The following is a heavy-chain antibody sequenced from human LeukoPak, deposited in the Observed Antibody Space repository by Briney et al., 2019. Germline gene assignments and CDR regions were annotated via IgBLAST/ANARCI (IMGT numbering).Heavy chain of an antibody. Sequence: ASVKVSCKASGYTFTSYGISWVRQAPGQGLEWMGWISAYNGNTNYAQKLQGRVTMTTDTSTSTAYMELRSLRSDDTAVYYCGRNGYCSSTNCSKKLYFDFWGQGTLVTVFS. J-gene: IGHJ4*02. V-gene: IGHV1-18*01. CDR3: GRNGYCSSTNCSKKLYFDF. CDR1: GYTFTSYG. D-gene: IGHD2-2*03. CDR2: ISAYNGNT.